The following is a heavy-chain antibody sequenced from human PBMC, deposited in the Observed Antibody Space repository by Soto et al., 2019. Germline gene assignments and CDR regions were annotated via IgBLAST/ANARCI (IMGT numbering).Heavy chain of an antibody. D-gene: IGHD3-22*01. V-gene: IGHV1-18*01. CDR1: GYTFTSYG. CDR3: ARDVGTYYYDSSGYVFDY. J-gene: IGHJ4*02. Sequence: QVQLVQSGAEVKKPGASVKVSCKASGYTFTSYGISWVRQAPGQGLEWMGWISAYNGNTNYAQKLQGRVTMTTDTSTSTAYMELRSLRSHDTAVYYCARDVGTYYYDSSGYVFDYWGQGTLVTVSS. CDR2: ISAYNGNT.